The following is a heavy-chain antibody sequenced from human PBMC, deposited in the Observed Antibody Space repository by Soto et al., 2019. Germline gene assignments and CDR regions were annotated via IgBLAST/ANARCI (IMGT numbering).Heavy chain of an antibody. CDR1: GGTFSSYA. Sequence: QVQLVQSGAEVKKPGSSVKVSCKASGGTFSSYAISWVRQAPGQGLEWMGVIIPISGTANYAQKFQGRGTITADESTSTVYMGLSSLRSDDTAVYFCARSQGSSTSLEIYYYYYGMAVWGEGTTVTVSS. CDR2: IIPISGTA. CDR3: ARSQGSSTSLEIYYYYYGMAV. D-gene: IGHD2-2*01. J-gene: IGHJ6*02. V-gene: IGHV1-69*01.